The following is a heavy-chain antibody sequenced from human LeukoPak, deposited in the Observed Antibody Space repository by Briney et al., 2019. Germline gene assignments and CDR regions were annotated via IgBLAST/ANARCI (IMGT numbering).Heavy chain of an antibody. Sequence: ASVKVSCKASGYTFTGYYMHWVRQAPGQGLEWMGWINPNSGGTNYAQKFQGRVTITADESTSTAYMELSSLRSEDTAVYYCARPNNYYDSSARDAFDIWGQGTMVTVSS. V-gene: IGHV1-2*02. CDR1: GYTFTGYY. D-gene: IGHD3-22*01. J-gene: IGHJ3*02. CDR3: ARPNNYYDSSARDAFDI. CDR2: INPNSGGT.